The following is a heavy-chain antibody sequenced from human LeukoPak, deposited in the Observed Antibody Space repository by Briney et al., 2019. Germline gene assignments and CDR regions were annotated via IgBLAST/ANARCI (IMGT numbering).Heavy chain of an antibody. D-gene: IGHD2-21*02. CDR3: ARDDVVVTAIRKRYGMDV. J-gene: IGHJ6*02. V-gene: IGHV3-30-3*01. CDR1: GFTFSSYT. CDR2: ISYDGSNA. Sequence: GGSLRLSCAASGFTFSSYTMHWVRQAPGKGLEWVAVISYDGSNAYYADSVRGRFTISRDDSKNTLYLQVSSLRAEDTAVYYCARDDVVVTAIRKRYGMDVWGQGTTVTVSS.